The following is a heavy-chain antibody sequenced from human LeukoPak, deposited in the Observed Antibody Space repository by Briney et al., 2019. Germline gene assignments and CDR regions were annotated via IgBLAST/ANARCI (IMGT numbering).Heavy chain of an antibody. CDR1: GYTFTHYW. V-gene: IGHV5-51*01. D-gene: IGHD2-15*01. J-gene: IGHJ4*02. CDR2: IYPSDSDT. Sequence: GESLKISCKASGYTFTHYWIGWVRQMPGKGLEXXXIIYPSDSDTKYSPSFQGQVTISADRSITTAYLQWSSLKASDSAMYYCARRVPTSATRVFDYWGQGTLVTVSS. CDR3: ARRVPTSATRVFDY.